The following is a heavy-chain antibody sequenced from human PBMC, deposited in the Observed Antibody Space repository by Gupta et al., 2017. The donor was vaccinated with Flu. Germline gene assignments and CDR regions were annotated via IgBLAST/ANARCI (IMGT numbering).Heavy chain of an antibody. CDR2: FYPRDSDA. D-gene: IGHD3-3*01. CDR3: ARLWGRVYDV. Sequence: IGWVGRMPGEGLEWLGGFYPRDSDARYNPSFQGQVTVSADKSSTTAYLQWSSLKASDTAMYYCARLWGRVYDVWGQGTLVTVSS. J-gene: IGHJ4*02. V-gene: IGHV5-51*01.